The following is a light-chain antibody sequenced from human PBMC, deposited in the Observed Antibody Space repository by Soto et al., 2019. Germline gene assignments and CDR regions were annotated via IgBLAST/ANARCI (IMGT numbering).Light chain of an antibody. CDR1: QSLLHSNGHNY. Sequence: EIVMTQSPLSLPVTPGAPASISCRSSQSLLHSNGHNYLVWYLQKPGQSPQLLIYWGSNRASGVPYRFRGGGSGTDYTLKIARVEAEDVGSYYCRKCLQTPITFGQGTRLEIK. V-gene: IGKV2-28*01. J-gene: IGKJ5*01. CDR2: WGS. CDR3: RKCLQTPIT.